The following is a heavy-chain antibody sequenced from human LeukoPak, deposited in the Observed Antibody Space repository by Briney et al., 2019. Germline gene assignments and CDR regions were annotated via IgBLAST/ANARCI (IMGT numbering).Heavy chain of an antibody. Sequence: GGSLRLSCAASGFTFSNAWMSWVRQAPGKGLEWVSGISGSGGSTYHADSVKGRFTISRDNSKNTLYLQMNSLRAEDTAVYYCAKELDSSGYFDYWGQGTLVTVSS. J-gene: IGHJ4*02. CDR1: GFTFSNAW. D-gene: IGHD3-22*01. CDR3: AKELDSSGYFDY. CDR2: ISGSGGST. V-gene: IGHV3-23*01.